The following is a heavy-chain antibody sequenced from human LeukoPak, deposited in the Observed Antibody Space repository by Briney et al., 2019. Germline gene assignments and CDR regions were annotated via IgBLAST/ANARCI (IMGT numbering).Heavy chain of an antibody. D-gene: IGHD1-1*01. Sequence: SETLSLTCSVSGGSISSSAYYWGWIRQPPEKGLEWIGSIYYSGSTYYNPSLKSRVTISVDTSKNQFSLKLSSVTAADTAVYYCARVRLERRASFDYWGQGTLVTVSS. CDR3: ARVRLERRASFDY. CDR1: GGSISSSAYY. J-gene: IGHJ4*02. CDR2: IYYSGST. V-gene: IGHV4-39*07.